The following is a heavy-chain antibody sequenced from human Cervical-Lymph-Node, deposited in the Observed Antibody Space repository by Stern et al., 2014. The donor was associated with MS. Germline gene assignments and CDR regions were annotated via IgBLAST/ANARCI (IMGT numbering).Heavy chain of an antibody. Sequence: EVQLVESGAEVKKPGESLKISCKGSGYSFATYWIGWVRQMPGKGLEWMGIIFPGDSDTRSSPPFQGQVTISADKSISTAYLHWSSLKASDTAMYYCARPGDDTAKYGLDVWGQGTTVTVSS. CDR1: GYSFATYW. D-gene: IGHD5-18*01. J-gene: IGHJ6*02. V-gene: IGHV5-51*03. CDR2: IFPGDSDT. CDR3: ARPGDDTAKYGLDV.